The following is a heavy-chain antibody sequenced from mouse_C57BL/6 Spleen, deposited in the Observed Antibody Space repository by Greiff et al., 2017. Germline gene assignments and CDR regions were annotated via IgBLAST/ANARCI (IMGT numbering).Heavy chain of an antibody. J-gene: IGHJ2*01. D-gene: IGHD2-3*01. V-gene: IGHV1-18*01. CDR2: INPNNGGT. CDR1: GYTFTDYN. Sequence: VQLQQSGPELVKPGASVKIPCKASGYTFTDYNMDWVKQSHGKSLEWIGDINPNNGGTIYNQKFKGKATLTVDKSSSTAYMELRSLTSEDTAVYYCAREDDGPFDYWGQGTTLTVSS. CDR3: AREDDGPFDY.